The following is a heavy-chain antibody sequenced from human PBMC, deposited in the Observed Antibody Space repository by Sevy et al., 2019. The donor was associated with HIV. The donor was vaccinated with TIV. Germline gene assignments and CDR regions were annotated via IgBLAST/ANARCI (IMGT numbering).Heavy chain of an antibody. CDR3: ARDLEFYDYGDYGPAFMPDY. Sequence: GGSLRLSCAASGFTFSTYGMHWVRQAPGKGLEWVAVIWFDGSNTYYADSVKGRFTLYRDIAKNTLHLQMNSLRVEDTAVYYCARDLEFYDYGDYGPAFMPDYWGQGTLVTVSS. J-gene: IGHJ4*02. CDR2: IWFDGSNT. D-gene: IGHD4-17*01. CDR1: GFTFSTYG. V-gene: IGHV3-33*01.